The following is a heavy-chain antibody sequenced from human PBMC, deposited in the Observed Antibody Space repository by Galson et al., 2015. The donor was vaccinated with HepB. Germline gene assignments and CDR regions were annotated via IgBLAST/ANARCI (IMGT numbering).Heavy chain of an antibody. CDR1: GFAFSDYA. J-gene: IGHJ4*02. D-gene: IGHD3-10*01. Sequence: SLRLSCAASGFAFSDYAMSWVRQAPGKGLEWVSAISGSGGSTNYADSVKGRFTISRDNSKNTLYLQMNSLRAEDTAIYYCAKGRGAAQYYFDYWGQGTLVTVSS. CDR2: ISGSGGST. V-gene: IGHV3-23*01. CDR3: AKGRGAAQYYFDY.